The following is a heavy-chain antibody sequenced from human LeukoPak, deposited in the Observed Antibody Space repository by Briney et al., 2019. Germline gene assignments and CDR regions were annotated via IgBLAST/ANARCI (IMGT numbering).Heavy chain of an antibody. CDR2: IYYSGST. CDR3: ARVHDYYDGHDAFDI. D-gene: IGHD3-22*01. J-gene: IGHJ3*02. Sequence: SETLSLTCTVSGGSISSYYWSWIRQPPGKGLEWIGYIYYSGSTNYNPSLKSRVTISVDTSKNQFSLKLSSVTAADTAVYYCARVHDYYDGHDAFDIWGQGTMVTVSS. V-gene: IGHV4-59*01. CDR1: GGSISSYY.